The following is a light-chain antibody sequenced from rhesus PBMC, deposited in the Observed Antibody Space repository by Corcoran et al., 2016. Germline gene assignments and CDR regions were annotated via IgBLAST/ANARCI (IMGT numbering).Light chain of an antibody. CDR3: QQYNSSPYS. CDR2: KAS. CDR1: QSISSW. J-gene: IGKJ2*01. Sequence: DIQMTQSPSSLSASVGDTVTITCRASQSISSWLAWYQQKPGKAPKVLIYKASSLKSGGPSRFSGMGSRTDFTLTINSLQSEDFATYYCQQYNSSPYSFGRGTKVEIK. V-gene: IGKV1-22*01.